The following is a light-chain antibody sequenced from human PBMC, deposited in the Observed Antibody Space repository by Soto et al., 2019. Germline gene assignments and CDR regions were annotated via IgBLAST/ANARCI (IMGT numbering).Light chain of an antibody. J-gene: IGKJ5*01. Sequence: EIVLTQSPGTLSLSPWERATLSCRASQSVSSSFVAWFQQKPGQAPRLLIYGASNRATGIPDRFSGSGSGTEFTLTISSLQSEDFAVYYCQQYNNWPPINFGQGTRLEIK. CDR1: QSVSSS. V-gene: IGKV3D-15*01. CDR2: GAS. CDR3: QQYNNWPPIN.